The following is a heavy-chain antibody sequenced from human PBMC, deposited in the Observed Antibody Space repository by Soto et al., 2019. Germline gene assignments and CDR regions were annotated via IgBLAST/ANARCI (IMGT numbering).Heavy chain of an antibody. CDR2: IVSNHAK. Sequence: QVTLKESGPVLVKPTETLTLTCSVSGFSLSDDTMGVSWVRQSPGKAPECLVHIVSNHAKSFRKSLQSRITVYEDTSKNQVVLMMTNMDPEDAGTYFCARIVVPGTIPTFDYWGQGTLVTVSS. V-gene: IGHV2-26*01. D-gene: IGHD1-7*01. J-gene: IGHJ4*02. CDR1: GFSLSDDTMG. CDR3: ARIVVPGTIPTFDY.